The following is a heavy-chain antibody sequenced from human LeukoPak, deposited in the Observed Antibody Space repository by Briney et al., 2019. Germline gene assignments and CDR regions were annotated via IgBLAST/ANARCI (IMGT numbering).Heavy chain of an antibody. CDR3: ARPSAAGPSSSWESGDFDY. D-gene: IGHD6-13*01. Sequence: GGSLRLSCAASGFTFSSYSMNWVRQAPGKGLEWVSPISSSSSYIYYADSVKGRFTISRDNAKNSLYLQMNSLRAEDTAVYYCARPSAAGPSSSWESGDFDYWGQGTLVTVSS. CDR2: ISSSSSYI. CDR1: GFTFSSYS. V-gene: IGHV3-21*01. J-gene: IGHJ4*02.